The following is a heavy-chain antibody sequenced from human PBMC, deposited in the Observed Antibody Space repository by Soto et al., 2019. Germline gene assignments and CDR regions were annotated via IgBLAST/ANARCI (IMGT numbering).Heavy chain of an antibody. CDR3: ARATSFSGHHGY. CDR2: IYYSGST. D-gene: IGHD2-8*02. J-gene: IGHJ4*02. Sequence: SETLSLTCSVSSGSFSIGGYYSSLIRQLPGKGLEWIGYIYYSGSTYYNPSLKSRFTISLDTSKNQFSLKLSSVTAADTAVYYCARATSFSGHHGYWGQGTLVTVSS. V-gene: IGHV4-31*03. CDR1: SGSFSIGGYY.